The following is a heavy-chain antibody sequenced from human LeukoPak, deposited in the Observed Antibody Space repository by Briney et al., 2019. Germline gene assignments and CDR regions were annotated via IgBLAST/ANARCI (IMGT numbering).Heavy chain of an antibody. CDR1: GGSVSSGSHY. CDR2: IYYSGIT. CDR3: ARDAGYSTGWYAD. V-gene: IGHV4-61*01. Sequence: SETLSLTCTVSGGSVSSGSHYWTWIRQPPGKGLEWIGYIYYSGITNYNPPLKSRVTMSVDTSKNQFSLKLSSVSAADTAVYYCARDAGYSTGWYADWGQGTLVTVSS. J-gene: IGHJ4*02. D-gene: IGHD6-19*01.